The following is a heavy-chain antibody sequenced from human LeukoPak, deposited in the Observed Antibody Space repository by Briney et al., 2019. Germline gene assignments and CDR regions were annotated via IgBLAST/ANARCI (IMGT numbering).Heavy chain of an antibody. V-gene: IGHV4-59*01. CDR2: IYYSGST. CDR3: ARGEAAASLDY. J-gene: IGHJ4*02. D-gene: IGHD6-13*01. Sequence: LETLSLTCTVSGGSISSYYWSWIRQPAGKGLEWIGYIYYSGSTNYNPSLKSRVTISVDTSKNQFSLKLSSVTAADTAVYYCARGEAAASLDYWGQGTLVTVSS. CDR1: GGSISSYY.